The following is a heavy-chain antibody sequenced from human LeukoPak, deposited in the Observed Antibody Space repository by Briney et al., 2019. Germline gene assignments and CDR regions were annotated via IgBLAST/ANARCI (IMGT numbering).Heavy chain of an antibody. CDR2: ISYDGSNK. V-gene: IGHV3-30*03. J-gene: IGHJ4*02. Sequence: PGGSLRLSCAASGFTFSSYGMLWVRQAPGKGLEWVAIISYDGSNKYCADSVKGRFTISRDNSKNTLYLQMNSLRHEDTAVYYCARGRGGLAGYWGQGILVTVSS. CDR3: ARGRGGLAGY. CDR1: GFTFSSYG. D-gene: IGHD2-15*01.